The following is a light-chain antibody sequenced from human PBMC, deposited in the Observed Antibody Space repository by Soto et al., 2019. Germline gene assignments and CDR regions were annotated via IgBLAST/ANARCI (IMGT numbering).Light chain of an antibody. J-gene: IGKJ4*01. CDR3: QQFDKLIT. CDR2: DAS. V-gene: IGKV3D-20*01. Sequence: EIVLTQSPATLSLSPGERATLSCGASQSITNNFLAWDQQRPGLAPRLLIYDASNRAAGIPDRFSGSGSGTDFTLTISRLEPEDFAVYYCQQFDKLITFGGGTKVEI. CDR1: QSITNNF.